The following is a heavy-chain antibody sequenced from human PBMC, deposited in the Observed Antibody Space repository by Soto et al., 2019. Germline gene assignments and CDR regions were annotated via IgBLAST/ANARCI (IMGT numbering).Heavy chain of an antibody. CDR3: ARGDRYCSSTSCFNWFDP. CDR2: IYYSGST. J-gene: IGHJ5*02. CDR1: GGSISSGGYY. Sequence: SETLSLTCTVSGGSISSGGYYWSWIRQHPGKGLEWIGYIYYSGSTYYNPSLKSRVTISVDTSKNQFSLKLSSVTAADTAVYYCARGDRYCSSTSCFNWFDPWGQGTLVTVSS. D-gene: IGHD2-2*01. V-gene: IGHV4-31*03.